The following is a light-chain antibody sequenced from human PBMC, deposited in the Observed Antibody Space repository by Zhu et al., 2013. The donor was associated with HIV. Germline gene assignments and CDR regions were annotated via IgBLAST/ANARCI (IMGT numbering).Light chain of an antibody. Sequence: DIQMTQSPSSLSASVGDRVTITCRASQGLNSWVAWYQQRADKPPKSLIYSTSTLESGVPSRFSGSGSGTDFTLTISSLQPEDFATYYCQQSYSTPPSTFGQGTKGG. V-gene: IGKV1D-16*01. J-gene: IGKJ1*01. CDR2: STS. CDR3: QQSYSTPPST. CDR1: QGLNSW.